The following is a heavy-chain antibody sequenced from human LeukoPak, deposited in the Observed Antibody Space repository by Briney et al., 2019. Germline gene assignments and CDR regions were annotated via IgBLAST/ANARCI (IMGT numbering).Heavy chain of an antibody. CDR2: TNLLGTTV. V-gene: IGHV3-74*01. J-gene: IGHJ4*02. D-gene: IGHD5-18*01. CDR3: ASGYTYVRLGDH. CDR1: GLSFSNYW. Sequence: GGSLRLSCAVSGLSFSNYWMHWVRQAPGKGLVWVARTNLLGTTVDYADSVKGRFTISRDNAKNTLFLQMNSLRAEDTAVYYCASGYTYVRLGDHWGQGTLVTVSS.